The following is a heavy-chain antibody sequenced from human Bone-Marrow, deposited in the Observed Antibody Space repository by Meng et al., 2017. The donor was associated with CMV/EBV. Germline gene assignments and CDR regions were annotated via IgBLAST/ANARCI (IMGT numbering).Heavy chain of an antibody. D-gene: IGHD1-26*01. CDR1: GYTFTDYY. Sequence: ASVKVSCRASGYTFTDYYIHWVRQAPGQGLEWMGWINPNTSVTNYAQKFQGRVTMTRDTSISTAYMELSRLRSDNTAVYFCARGSTNYYNYDVDVWGQGTTVTVSS. V-gene: IGHV1-2*02. CDR2: INPNTSVT. J-gene: IGHJ6*02. CDR3: ARGSTNYYNYDVDV.